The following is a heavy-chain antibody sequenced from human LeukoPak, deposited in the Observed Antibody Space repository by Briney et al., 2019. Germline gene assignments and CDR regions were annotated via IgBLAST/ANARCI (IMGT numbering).Heavy chain of an antibody. J-gene: IGHJ4*02. CDR3: ARGSSGSYSSFDY. D-gene: IGHD1-26*01. V-gene: IGHV4-34*01. CDR2: INHSGST. Sequence: PSETLSLTCAVYGGSVSGYYWSWIRQPPGKGLEWIGEINHSGSTNYNPSLKSRVTISVDTSKNQFSLKLSSVTAADTAVYYCARGSSGSYSSFDYRGQGTLVTVSS. CDR1: GGSVSGYY.